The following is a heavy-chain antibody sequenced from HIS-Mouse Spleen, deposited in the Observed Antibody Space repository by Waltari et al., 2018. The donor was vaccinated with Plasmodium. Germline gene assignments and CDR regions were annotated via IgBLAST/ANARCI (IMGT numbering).Heavy chain of an antibody. CDR1: GFTFSSYW. Sequence: EVQLVESGGGLVQPGGSLRLSCAASGFTFSSYWMRWVRQAPGKGLDWVANIKQDGSEKYYVDSVKGRFTISRDNAKNSLYLQMNSLRAEDTAVYYCARFVPAAIYFDYWGQGTLVTVSS. V-gene: IGHV3-7*01. CDR2: IKQDGSEK. J-gene: IGHJ4*02. CDR3: ARFVPAAIYFDY. D-gene: IGHD2-2*01.